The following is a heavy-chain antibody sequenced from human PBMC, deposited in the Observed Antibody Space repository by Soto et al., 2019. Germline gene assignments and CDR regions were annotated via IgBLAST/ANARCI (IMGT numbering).Heavy chain of an antibody. V-gene: IGHV3-21*01. CDR3: ARDMITFPGHYYYYGMDV. D-gene: IGHD3-16*01. Sequence: VGSVRLSCAASGFTFSSYSMNWVRQAPGKGLEWVSSISSSSSYIYYADSVKGRFTISRDNAKNSLYLQMNSLRAEDTAVYYCARDMITFPGHYYYYGMDVWGQGTTVTVSS. CDR1: GFTFSSYS. J-gene: IGHJ6*02. CDR2: ISSSSSYI.